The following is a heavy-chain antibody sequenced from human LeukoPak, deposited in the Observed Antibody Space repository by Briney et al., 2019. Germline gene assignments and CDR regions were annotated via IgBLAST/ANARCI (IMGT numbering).Heavy chain of an antibody. D-gene: IGHD4-23*01. V-gene: IGHV1-8*03. CDR2: MNPNSDNT. CDR1: GYTFTSYD. Sequence: ASVKVSCKASGYTFTSYDINWVRQATGQGLEWMGWMNPNSDNTGYAQKFQGRVTITRNTSISTAYMELSSLRSEDTAVYYCARVPTKISTVVTRWFDPWGQGTLVTVSS. CDR3: ARVPTKISTVVTRWFDP. J-gene: IGHJ5*02.